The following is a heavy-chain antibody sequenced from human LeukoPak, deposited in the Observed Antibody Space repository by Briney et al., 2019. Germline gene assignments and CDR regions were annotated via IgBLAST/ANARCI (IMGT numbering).Heavy chain of an antibody. CDR1: GFTFSTYG. D-gene: IGHD3-22*01. Sequence: PGGSLRLSCAAPGFTFSTYGMHWVRQAPGKGLEWVSVIWFDGSNKFYADSVKGRFTISRDNSKNTLYLQMNSLRAEDTAVYYCARDLRYYDSSGSDYWGQGTLVTVSS. CDR3: ARDLRYYDSSGSDY. J-gene: IGHJ4*02. V-gene: IGHV3-33*08. CDR2: IWFDGSNK.